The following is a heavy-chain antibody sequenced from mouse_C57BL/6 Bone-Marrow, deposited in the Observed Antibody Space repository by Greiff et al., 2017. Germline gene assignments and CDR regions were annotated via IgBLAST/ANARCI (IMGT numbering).Heavy chain of an antibody. CDR3: AREYDYDSAWFTY. CDR1: GYTFTSYW. D-gene: IGHD2-4*01. V-gene: IGHV1-50*01. J-gene: IGHJ3*01. CDR2: IDPSDSCT. Sequence: VQLQQPGAELVKPGASVKLSCKASGYTFTSYWMQWVKQRPGPGLEWIGEIDPSDSCTNYNQKFKGKATLTVDTSSSTAYMQLSSLTSEDSAVYYCAREYDYDSAWFTYWGQGTLVTVSA.